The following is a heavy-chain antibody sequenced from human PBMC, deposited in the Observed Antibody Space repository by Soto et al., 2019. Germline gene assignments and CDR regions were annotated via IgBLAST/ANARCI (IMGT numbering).Heavy chain of an antibody. CDR1: GGSFGGYY. J-gene: IGHJ4*02. V-gene: IGHV4-34*01. D-gene: IGHD3-3*01. CDR3: ASLGIAIFGVVSANDY. Sequence: SETLSLTCAVYGGSFGGYYWSWIRQPPGKGLEWIGEINHSGSTNYNPSLKSRVTISADTSKNQFSLKLSSLTAADTAVYYCASLGIAIFGVVSANDYWGQGTLVTGSS. CDR2: INHSGST.